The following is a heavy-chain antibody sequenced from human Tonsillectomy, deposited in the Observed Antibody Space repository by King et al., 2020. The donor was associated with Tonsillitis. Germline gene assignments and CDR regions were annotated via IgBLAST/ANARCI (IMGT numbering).Heavy chain of an antibody. V-gene: IGHV4-59*01. Sequence: QLQESGPGLVKPSETLSLTCTVSGGSMSAYFWSWIRQPPGKPLEWIGYIDYRGTTKYNASLKSRVTISADTSKNQFSLKLTSVTAADTAVYYCARDFGSGSYYKRPLTYWGQGTLVTVSS. CDR2: IDYRGTT. CDR3: ARDFGSGSYYKRPLTY. D-gene: IGHD3-10*01. CDR1: GGSMSAYF. J-gene: IGHJ4*02.